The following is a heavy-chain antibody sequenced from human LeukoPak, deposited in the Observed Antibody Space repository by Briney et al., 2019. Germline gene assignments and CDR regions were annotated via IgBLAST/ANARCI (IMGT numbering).Heavy chain of an antibody. CDR2: IRYDGSNK. CDR1: GFTFSSYG. D-gene: IGHD6-13*01. J-gene: IGHJ4*02. CDR3: AKTSRSSWGFFDY. V-gene: IGHV3-30*02. Sequence: GGSLRLSCAASGFTFSSYGMHWVRQAPGKGLEWVAFIRYDGSNKYYADSVKGRFTISRDNSKNTLYLQMNSLRAEDTAVYYCAKTSRSSWGFFDYCGQGTLVTVSS.